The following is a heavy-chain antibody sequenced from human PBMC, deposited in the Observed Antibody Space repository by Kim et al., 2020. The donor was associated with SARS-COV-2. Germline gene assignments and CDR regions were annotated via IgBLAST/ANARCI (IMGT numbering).Heavy chain of an antibody. CDR3: AREDCSSTSCPNYHYYGADV. Sequence: GGSLRLSCAASGLTFSDYYMSWIRQAPGKGLEWVSYISNSGSTIYYVDSVKGRFTISRDNARNSLYLQMNSLRAEDTAVYYCAREDCSSTSCPNYHYYGADVWGQGTTVTVSS. J-gene: IGHJ6*02. D-gene: IGHD2-2*01. V-gene: IGHV3-11*04. CDR2: ISNSGSTI. CDR1: GLTFSDYY.